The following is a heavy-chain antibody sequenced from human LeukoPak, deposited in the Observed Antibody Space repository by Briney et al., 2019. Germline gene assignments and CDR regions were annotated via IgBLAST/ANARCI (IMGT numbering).Heavy chain of an antibody. V-gene: IGHV3-53*01. Sequence: GGSLRLSCAASGFTVSNNYMSWVRQAPGKGLECISLTYSWGSTYYADSVMGRFTVSRGNSSNPLYLPINRLRAEDTAVYYCARLGNYGTTFDYWGQGTLVTVSS. J-gene: IGHJ4*02. CDR2: TYSWGST. CDR1: GFTVSNNY. D-gene: IGHD4-17*01. CDR3: ARLGNYGTTFDY.